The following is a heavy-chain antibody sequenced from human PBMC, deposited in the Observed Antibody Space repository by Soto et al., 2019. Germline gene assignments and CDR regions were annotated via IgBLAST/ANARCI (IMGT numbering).Heavy chain of an antibody. D-gene: IGHD4-17*01. Sequence: QVQLVQSGAEVRKPGSSVKVSCEASWGSFNNYVISWLRQAPGQGLEWMGGIIPNYEAANYAQKFRGRLTITADKATNTAYLELNSLRPEDTATYFCARYWNAGTLYGAFDIWGQVTTVIVS. CDR1: WGSFNNYV. J-gene: IGHJ3*02. CDR2: IIPNYEAA. V-gene: IGHV1-69*06. CDR3: ARYWNAGTLYGAFDI.